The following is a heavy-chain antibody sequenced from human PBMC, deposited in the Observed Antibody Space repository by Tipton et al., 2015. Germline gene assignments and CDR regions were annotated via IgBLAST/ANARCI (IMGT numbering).Heavy chain of an antibody. CDR1: GGSVKTYY. CDR2: IFTNGDT. J-gene: IGHJ5*02. CDR3: ARDWSTTTNIVSADWFGP. Sequence: TLSLTCTVSGGSVKTYYWSWIRQPAGKGLEWIGRIFTNGDTNYNPSLNSRVTVSVDTSKNQFSLKLSSVTAADTAVYYCARDWSTTTNIVSADWFGPWGQGTLVTVSS. V-gene: IGHV4-4*07. D-gene: IGHD5-12*01.